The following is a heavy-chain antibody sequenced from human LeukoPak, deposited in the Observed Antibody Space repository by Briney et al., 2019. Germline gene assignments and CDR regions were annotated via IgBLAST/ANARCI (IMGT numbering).Heavy chain of an antibody. Sequence: SQTLSLTCTVSGGSISSGSYYWSWIRQPAGKGLEWIGRIYTSGSTNYNPPLKSRVTISVDTSKNQFSLKLSSVTAADTAVYYCARGPGYCSGGSCYHTSYYFDYWGQGTLVTVSS. CDR2: IYTSGST. CDR1: GGSISSGSYY. CDR3: ARGPGYCSGGSCYHTSYYFDY. J-gene: IGHJ4*02. V-gene: IGHV4-61*02. D-gene: IGHD2-15*01.